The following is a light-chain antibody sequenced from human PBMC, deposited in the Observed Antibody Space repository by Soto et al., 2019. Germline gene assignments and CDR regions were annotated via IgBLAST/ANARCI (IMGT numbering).Light chain of an antibody. CDR3: QQYNRYPIT. Sequence: DIQMTQSPSTLSASVGDRVTITCRASQSISSWLAWYQQKPGKAPKLLIYDASSLASGVPSRFSGSGSGTEFTLTISSLQPDDFATYYCQQYNRYPITFGQGTRLEIK. CDR1: QSISSW. V-gene: IGKV1-5*01. J-gene: IGKJ5*01. CDR2: DAS.